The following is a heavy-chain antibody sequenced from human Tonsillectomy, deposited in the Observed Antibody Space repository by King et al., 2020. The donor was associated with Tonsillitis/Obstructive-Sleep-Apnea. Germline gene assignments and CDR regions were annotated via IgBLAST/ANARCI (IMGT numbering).Heavy chain of an antibody. V-gene: IGHV4-59*01. D-gene: IGHD5-24*01. J-gene: IGHJ4*02. Sequence: VQLQESGPGLVKPSETLSLTCTVSGGSISSYFWNWIRQPPGKGLEWIGYIYYSGSTNYNSSLKSRVTISVDTSKNQFSLKLSSVTAADTAVYYCAREGDGYNAVDYWGQGTLVTVSS. CDR2: IYYSGST. CDR1: GGSISSYF. CDR3: AREGDGYNAVDY.